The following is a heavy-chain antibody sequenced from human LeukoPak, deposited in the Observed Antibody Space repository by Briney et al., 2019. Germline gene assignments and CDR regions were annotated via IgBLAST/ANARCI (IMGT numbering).Heavy chain of an antibody. CDR3: AKGRMVRGVIIYFDY. CDR1: GFTFSSYA. Sequence: GGSLRLSCAASGFTFSSYAMSWVRQAPGKGLEWVSAISGSGGSTYYADSVKGRFTISRDNSKNTLYLQMNSLRAEDTAVYYCAKGRMVRGVIIYFDYWGQGTLVTVSS. D-gene: IGHD3-10*01. V-gene: IGHV3-23*01. CDR2: ISGSGGST. J-gene: IGHJ4*02.